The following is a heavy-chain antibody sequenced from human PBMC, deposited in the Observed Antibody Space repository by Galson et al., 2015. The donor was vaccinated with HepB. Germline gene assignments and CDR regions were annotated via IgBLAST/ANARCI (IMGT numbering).Heavy chain of an antibody. CDR1: GYTFTSYG. V-gene: IGHV1-18*01. Sequence: SVKVSCKASGYTFTSYGISWVRQAPGQGLEWMGWINAYNGNTNYARKLQGRVTMTTDSSTSTAYMELRSLRSDDTAVYYCARDRDPGMGDYWGQGTLVTVSS. J-gene: IGHJ4*02. CDR2: INAYNGNT. D-gene: IGHD1-14*01. CDR3: ARDRDPGMGDY.